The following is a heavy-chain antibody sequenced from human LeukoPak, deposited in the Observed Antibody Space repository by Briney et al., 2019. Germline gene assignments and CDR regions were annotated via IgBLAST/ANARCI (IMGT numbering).Heavy chain of an antibody. Sequence: GASVKVSCKASGYTFTGYYMHWVRQAPGQGLEWMGWINPNSGGTNYAQKFQGRVTMTRDTSISTAYMELSRLRSDDTVVYYCARDPEYNWNENAFDIWGQGTLVTVSS. CDR3: ARDPEYNWNENAFDI. J-gene: IGHJ4*02. D-gene: IGHD1-20*01. CDR2: INPNSGGT. CDR1: GYTFTGYY. V-gene: IGHV1-2*02.